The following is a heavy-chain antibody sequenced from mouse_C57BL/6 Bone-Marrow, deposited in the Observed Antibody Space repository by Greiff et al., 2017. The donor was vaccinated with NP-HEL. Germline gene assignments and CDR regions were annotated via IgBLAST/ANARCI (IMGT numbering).Heavy chain of an antibody. V-gene: IGHV2-3*01. J-gene: IGHJ1*03. CDR3: AKENYGSSPWYFDV. D-gene: IGHD1-1*01. CDR1: GFSLTRYG. Sequence: VQGVESGPGLVAPSQSLSITCTVSGFSLTRYGVSWVRQPPGKGLELLGVIWGDGSTHYPSAFISRLSISKDNSKSQVFVKLNSLQTDDTATYYSAKENYGSSPWYFDVWGTGTTVTVSS. CDR2: IWGDGST.